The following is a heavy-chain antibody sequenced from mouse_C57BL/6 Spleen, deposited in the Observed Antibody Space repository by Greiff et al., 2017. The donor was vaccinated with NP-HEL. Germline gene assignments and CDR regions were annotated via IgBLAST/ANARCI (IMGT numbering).Heavy chain of an antibody. Sequence: EVKLVESGGGLVQPGGSLKLSCAASGFTFSDYYMYWVRQTPEKRLEWVAYISNGGGSTYYPDTVKGRFTISRDNAKNTLYLQMSRLKSEDTAMYYCARGDYDYDGGFAYWGQGTLVTVSA. CDR1: GFTFSDYY. CDR2: ISNGGGST. J-gene: IGHJ3*01. V-gene: IGHV5-12*01. CDR3: ARGDYDYDGGFAY. D-gene: IGHD2-4*01.